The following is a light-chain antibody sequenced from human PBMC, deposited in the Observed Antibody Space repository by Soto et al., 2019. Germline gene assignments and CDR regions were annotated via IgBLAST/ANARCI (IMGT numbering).Light chain of an antibody. Sequence: QSVLTQPASVSGSPGQSITFSCTGTSSDVGGYNYVSWYQQHPGKAPKLMIYDVTNRPSGVSNRFSGSKSGNTASLTISGLQAEGEADYYCSSYTNSGTYVFGTGTKLTVL. CDR3: SSYTNSGTYV. V-gene: IGLV2-14*03. CDR2: DVT. CDR1: SSDVGGYNY. J-gene: IGLJ1*01.